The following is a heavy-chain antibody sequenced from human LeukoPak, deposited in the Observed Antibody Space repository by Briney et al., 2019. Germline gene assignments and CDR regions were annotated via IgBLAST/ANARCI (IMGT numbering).Heavy chain of an antibody. Sequence: PGGSLRLSCAASGFSFSTNYMSWFRRAPGKGLEWVSLIYSGGTAYYADPVKGRFTISRDNPRNTLYLQMNSVRADDTAMYYCARTIVYGSYGYDHWGQGTLVTVSS. CDR2: IYSGGTA. D-gene: IGHD5-18*01. V-gene: IGHV3-53*01. J-gene: IGHJ4*02. CDR1: GFSFSTNY. CDR3: ARTIVYGSYGYDH.